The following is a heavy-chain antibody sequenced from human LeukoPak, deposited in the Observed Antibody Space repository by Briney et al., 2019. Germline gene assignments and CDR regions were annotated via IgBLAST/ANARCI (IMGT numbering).Heavy chain of an antibody. CDR1: GGSISSYY. Sequence: PSETLSLTCTVSGGSISSYYWSWLRQPPGEGLEWTGYIYYSGSTNYNPSLKSRDTISVDTSKNRFSLKLSSVTAADTAVYYCARGSRITIFGVVIPRIEFDYWGQGTLVTVSS. D-gene: IGHD3-3*01. CDR3: ARGSRITIFGVVIPRIEFDY. CDR2: IYYSGST. V-gene: IGHV4-59*12. J-gene: IGHJ4*02.